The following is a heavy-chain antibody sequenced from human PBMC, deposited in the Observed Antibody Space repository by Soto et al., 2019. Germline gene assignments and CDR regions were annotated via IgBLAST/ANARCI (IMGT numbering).Heavy chain of an antibody. CDR1: GFTFSNYG. V-gene: IGHV3-33*01. Sequence: QVQLVESGGGVVQPGRSLRLSCEASGFTFSNYGMHWVRQAPGKGLEWVAVIWSDGTTKDYVDSVKGRFTISRDNSRNTLYLQMDSLRVEDTAVYYCATDRGGWHFDYWGQGSQVLVSS. CDR2: IWSDGTTK. D-gene: IGHD6-19*01. J-gene: IGHJ4*02. CDR3: ATDRGGWHFDY.